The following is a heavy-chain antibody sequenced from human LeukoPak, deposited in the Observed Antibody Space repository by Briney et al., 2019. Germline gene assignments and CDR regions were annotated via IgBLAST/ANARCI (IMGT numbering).Heavy chain of an antibody. J-gene: IGHJ4*02. Sequence: SGTLSLTCTVSGGSISSYYWSWIRQPAGKGLEWIGHIYTTGSTNYNPSLKSRVTMSVDTSKNQFSLKLSSVTAADTAVYFCARSYSSSWYFDSWGQGTLVTVSS. D-gene: IGHD6-13*01. CDR3: ARSYSSSWYFDS. CDR1: GGSISSYY. CDR2: IYTTGST. V-gene: IGHV4-4*07.